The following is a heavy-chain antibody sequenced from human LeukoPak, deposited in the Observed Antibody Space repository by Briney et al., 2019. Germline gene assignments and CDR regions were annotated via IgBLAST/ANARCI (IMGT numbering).Heavy chain of an antibody. Sequence: SSVTVSCKSSGYTFTVYYMHWVRQAPGQGLGWVGWINPNSGGTNYAQKFLGRVTKTRDTSISTAYMELSRPRSDDTAVYYCARGRIYGDYAHGDYWGQGTLVTVSS. CDR2: INPNSGGT. V-gene: IGHV1-2*02. D-gene: IGHD4-17*01. CDR3: ARGRIYGDYAHGDY. CDR1: GYTFTVYY. J-gene: IGHJ4*02.